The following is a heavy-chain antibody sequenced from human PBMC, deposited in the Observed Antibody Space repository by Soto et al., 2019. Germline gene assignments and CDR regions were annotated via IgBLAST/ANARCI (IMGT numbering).Heavy chain of an antibody. D-gene: IGHD5-18*01. CDR1: GDSFSSYY. CDR3: ARDNGYSYGYNLDH. J-gene: IGHJ4*02. CDR2: IYYSGST. Sequence: SETLSLTCTVSGDSFSSYYWSWIRQPPGKGLEWIGYIYYSGSTNYNPSLKSRVTISVDTSKNQFSLKLTSVTAADTAVYYCARDNGYSYGYNLDHWGQGTLVTVSS. V-gene: IGHV4-59*01.